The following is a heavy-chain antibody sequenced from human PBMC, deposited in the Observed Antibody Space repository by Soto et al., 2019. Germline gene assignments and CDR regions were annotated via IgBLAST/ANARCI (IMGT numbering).Heavy chain of an antibody. CDR3: ARDVGV. Sequence: EVQLVESGGGLVQRGGSLRLSCAASGITVYNNYMSWVRQAPGKGLEWVSVIYSGGSTSYADSVKGRFTISRDGSKNTVYLQMNSLRAEDTAVYYCARDVGVWGRGTKVNVSS. V-gene: IGHV3-66*01. J-gene: IGHJ6*04. CDR1: GITVYNNY. CDR2: IYSGGST.